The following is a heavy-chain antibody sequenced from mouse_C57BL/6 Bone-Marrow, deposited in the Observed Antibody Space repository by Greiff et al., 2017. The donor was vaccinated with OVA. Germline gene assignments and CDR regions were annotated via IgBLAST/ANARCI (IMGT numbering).Heavy chain of an antibody. J-gene: IGHJ2*01. CDR3: ARRRPGVYYLDD. Sequence: VQLQQPGAELVKPGASVKLSCKASGYTFTSYWMHWVKQRPGPGLEWIGMIHPNSGSTNYNEKFKSKATLTVDKSSSTAYMQLSSLTSEDSAVYDCARRRPGVYYLDDWGQGTTLTVSS. V-gene: IGHV1-64*01. CDR2: IHPNSGST. CDR1: GYTFTSYW.